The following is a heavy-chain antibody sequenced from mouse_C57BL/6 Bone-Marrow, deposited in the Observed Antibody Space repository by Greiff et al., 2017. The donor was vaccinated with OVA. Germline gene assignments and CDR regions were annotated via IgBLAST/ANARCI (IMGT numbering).Heavy chain of an antibody. CDR2: IYPGSGST. Sequence: VQLQQPGAELVKPGASVKMSCKASGYTFTSYWITWVKQRPGQGLEWIGDIYPGSGSTNYNEKFKSKGTLTVDTSSSTAYMQLSSLTSDDSAVYYCAREGNWEHWYIDVWGTGTTVTVSS. CDR1: GYTFTSYW. D-gene: IGHD4-1*01. CDR3: AREGNWEHWYIDV. V-gene: IGHV1-55*01. J-gene: IGHJ1*03.